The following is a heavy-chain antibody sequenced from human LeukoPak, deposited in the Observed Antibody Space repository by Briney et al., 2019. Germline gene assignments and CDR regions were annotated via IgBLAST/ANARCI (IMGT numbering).Heavy chain of an antibody. CDR1: GGTFSSYA. CDR2: IIPIFGPA. V-gene: IGHV1-69*05. D-gene: IGHD4-23*01. CDR3: ARDDRLWGGNPNMDV. Sequence: SVKVSCKASGGTFSSYAISWVRQAPGQGLEWMGRIIPIFGPANYPQNFQGRVTISTDKSTTTVYMELSSLRFDYTAVYYCARDDRLWGGNPNMDVWGKGTTVTVS. J-gene: IGHJ6*03.